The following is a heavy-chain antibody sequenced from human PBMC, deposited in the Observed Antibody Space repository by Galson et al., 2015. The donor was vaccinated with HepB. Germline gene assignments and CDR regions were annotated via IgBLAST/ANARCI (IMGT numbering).Heavy chain of an antibody. CDR2: IRGNGDDT. CDR1: GFTFNNFA. Sequence: SLRLSCAASGFTFNNFAMSWVRQAPGKGLEWVSAIRGNGDDTYYADSVRGRFTISRDTSRNTLYLQMRSLRADDTALYYCARAGIRDVVPTARFSPAPDYWGQGTLVTVSS. CDR3: ARAGIRDVVPTARFSPAPDY. J-gene: IGHJ4*02. D-gene: IGHD3-3*01. V-gene: IGHV3-23*01.